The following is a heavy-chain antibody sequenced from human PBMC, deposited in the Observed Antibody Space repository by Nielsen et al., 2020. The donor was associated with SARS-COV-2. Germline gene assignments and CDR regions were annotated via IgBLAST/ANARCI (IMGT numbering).Heavy chain of an antibody. CDR1: GYSFTSYW. J-gene: IGHJ4*02. CDR2: IYPGDSDT. D-gene: IGHD1-26*01. CDR3: ARRGGGSSRYFDY. Sequence: GGSLSLSCKGSGYSFTSYWIGWVRQMPGKGLEWMGIIYPGDSDTRYSPSFQGQVTISADKSISTAYLQWSSLKASDTAMYYCARRGGGSSRYFDYWGQGTLVTVSS. V-gene: IGHV5-51*01.